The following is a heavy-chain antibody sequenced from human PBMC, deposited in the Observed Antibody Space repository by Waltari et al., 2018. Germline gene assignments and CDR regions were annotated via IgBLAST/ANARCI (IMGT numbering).Heavy chain of an antibody. CDR2: VSDSGST. V-gene: IGHV4-59*08. CDR1: GGSISSHF. D-gene: IGHD1-26*01. Sequence: QVQLQESGPGLVKPSETLSLTCSVSGGSISSHFWSWIRQPPGKRLEWIGYVSDSGSTNYNPSLKSRVTISGDTSKNQFSLRLSSVTAADAAVYYCARRSGSYWYFDLWGRGTLVTVSS. J-gene: IGHJ2*01. CDR3: ARRSGSYWYFDL.